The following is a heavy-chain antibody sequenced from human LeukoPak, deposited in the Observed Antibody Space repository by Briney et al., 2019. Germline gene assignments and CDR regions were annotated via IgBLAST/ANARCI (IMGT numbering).Heavy chain of an antibody. D-gene: IGHD3-9*01. CDR2: IYSGGST. CDR3: ARVVLTGFEYYFDY. CDR1: GFTVSSNY. V-gene: IGHV3-53*01. Sequence: PGGSLRLSCAASGFTVSSNYMSWVRQAPGKGLEWVSGIYSGGSTYYADSVKGRFTISRDNSKNTLYFQMNSLRAEDTAVYYCARVVLTGFEYYFDYWGQGTLVTVSS. J-gene: IGHJ4*02.